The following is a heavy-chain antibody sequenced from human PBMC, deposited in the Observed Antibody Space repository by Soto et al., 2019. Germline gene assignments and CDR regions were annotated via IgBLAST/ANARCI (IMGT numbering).Heavy chain of an antibody. CDR1: GGTFSSYA. CDR2: IIPIFGTA. J-gene: IGHJ6*02. D-gene: IGHD2-15*01. V-gene: IGHV1-69*06. Sequence: SVKVSCKASGGTFSSYAISWVRQAPGQGLEWMGGIIPIFGTANYAQKFQGRVTITADKSTSTAYMELSSLRSEDTAVYYCARDLRCSGGSCYPYYYYYGMDVWGHGTTVTAP. CDR3: ARDLRCSGGSCYPYYYYYGMDV.